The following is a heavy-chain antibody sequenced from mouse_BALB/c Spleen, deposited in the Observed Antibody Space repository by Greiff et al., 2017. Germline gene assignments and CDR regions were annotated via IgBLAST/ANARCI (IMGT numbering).Heavy chain of an antibody. CDR1: GFSLTSYG. V-gene: IGHV2-6-2*01. D-gene: IGHD4-1*02. Sequence: VKVEESGPDLVAPSQSLSITCTVSGFSLTSYGVHWVRQPPGKGLEWLVVIWSDGSTTYNSALKSRLSISKDNSKSQVFLKMNSLQTDDTAMYYCARQTPQLGWYFDVWGAGTTVTVSS. CDR2: IWSDGST. J-gene: IGHJ1*01. CDR3: ARQTPQLGWYFDV.